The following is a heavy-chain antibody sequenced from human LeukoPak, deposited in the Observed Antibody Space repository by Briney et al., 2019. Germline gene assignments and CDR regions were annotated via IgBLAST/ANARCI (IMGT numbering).Heavy chain of an antibody. D-gene: IGHD3-9*01. J-gene: IGHJ5*02. Sequence: GGSLRLSCAVSGLTYSRYWMSRVRQAPGKGLEWVATIKDDGSDKYYVDSVKGRFTISRDNAKNSLYLQMNSLRLEDTAVYYCASFDASWGQGSLVTVSS. CDR3: ASFDAS. CDR1: GLTYSRYW. V-gene: IGHV3-7*01. CDR2: IKDDGSDK.